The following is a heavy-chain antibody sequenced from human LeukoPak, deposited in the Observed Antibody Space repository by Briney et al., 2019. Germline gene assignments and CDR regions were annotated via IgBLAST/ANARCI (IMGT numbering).Heavy chain of an antibody. CDR2: ISGSGGST. CDR3: AKVAVAGLYYFDY. J-gene: IGHJ4*02. V-gene: IGHV3-23*01. D-gene: IGHD6-19*01. Sequence: SGGSLRLSCAASGFTFSSYGMHWVRQAPGKGLEWVSAISGSGGSTYYADSVKGRFTISRDNSKNTLYLQMNSLRAEDTAVYYCAKVAVAGLYYFDYWGQGTLVTVSS. CDR1: GFTFSSYG.